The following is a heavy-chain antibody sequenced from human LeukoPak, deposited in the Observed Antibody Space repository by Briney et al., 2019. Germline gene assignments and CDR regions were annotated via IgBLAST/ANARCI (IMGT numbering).Heavy chain of an antibody. CDR3: VRDFSNYVAFFDS. CDR1: GFPFSNYG. J-gene: IGHJ4*02. CDR2: IRHDESQT. V-gene: IGHV3-30*02. Sequence: GGSLRLSCAASGFPFSNYGIHWVRQAPGKGLEWLAFIRHDESQTYYADSVRGRFTLSRDNSKSTLYFQMGSLRPEDTAIYYCVRDFSNYVAFFDSWGQGILVTVSS. D-gene: IGHD4-11*01.